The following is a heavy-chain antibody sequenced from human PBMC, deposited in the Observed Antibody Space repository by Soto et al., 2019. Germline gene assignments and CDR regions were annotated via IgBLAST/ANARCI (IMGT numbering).Heavy chain of an antibody. CDR2: ISSSSSTI. J-gene: IGHJ5*02. CDR3: AREGDITMVRGFPNRWFDP. CDR1: YG. D-gene: IGHD3-10*01. V-gene: IGHV3-48*01. Sequence: YGRSWVSKETGKGLEWVSYISSSSSTIYYADSVKGRFTISRDNAKNSLYLQMNSLRAEDTAVYYCAREGDITMVRGFPNRWFDPWGQGTLVTVSS.